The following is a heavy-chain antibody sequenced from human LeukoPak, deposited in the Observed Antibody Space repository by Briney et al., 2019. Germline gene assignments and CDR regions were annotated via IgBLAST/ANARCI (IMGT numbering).Heavy chain of an antibody. J-gene: IGHJ3*02. V-gene: IGHV3-21*01. CDR1: GFTYSSYS. CDR2: ISSASIHI. D-gene: IGHD6-13*01. CDR3: VLGGAGGIRDVAYDI. Sequence: PGGSLRLSCAASGFTYSSYSMNWVRQGPGKGLDWVSSISSASIHIYYADSVNGRFTISRDNAENSLYLQMNSLSTENTAEYYCVLGGAGGIRDVAYDIWGQGTMVTVSS.